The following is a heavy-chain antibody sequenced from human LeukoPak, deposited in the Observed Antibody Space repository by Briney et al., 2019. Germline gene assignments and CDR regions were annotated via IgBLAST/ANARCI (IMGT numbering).Heavy chain of an antibody. V-gene: IGHV3-48*01. CDR2: ITSSSSVL. CDR3: VRDLNWAFDV. D-gene: IGHD3-9*01. Sequence: GGSLRLSCAASGFTFSSYSMNWVRQAPGEGLEWVSYITSSSSVLTYADSVKGRFTISRDNAQNSLYLQMNSLRAEDTAVYYCVRDLNWAFDVWGKGTTVVISS. J-gene: IGHJ6*04. CDR1: GFTFSSYS.